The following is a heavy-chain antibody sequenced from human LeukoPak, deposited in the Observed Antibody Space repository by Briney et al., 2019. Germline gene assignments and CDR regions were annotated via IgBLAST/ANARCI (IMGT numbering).Heavy chain of an antibody. D-gene: IGHD3-22*01. Sequence: SVTVSCKASGGTFSSYAIRWVRQAPGQGLEWMGGIIPIFGTANYAQKFQGRVTITADESTSTAYMELSSLRYEDTAVYYCAREGYYYDSSGYYYLSYYFDYWGQGTLVTVSS. CDR3: AREGYYYDSSGYYYLSYYFDY. CDR1: GGTFSSYA. CDR2: IIPIFGTA. V-gene: IGHV1-69*13. J-gene: IGHJ4*02.